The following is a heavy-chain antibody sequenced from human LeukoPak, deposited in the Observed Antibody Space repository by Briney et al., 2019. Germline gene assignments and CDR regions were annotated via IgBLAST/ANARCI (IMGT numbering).Heavy chain of an antibody. CDR1: GFSLRSSE. J-gene: IGHJ4*02. CDR2: ISSSGSII. D-gene: IGHD3-10*01. V-gene: IGHV3-48*03. Sequence: GGSLRLSCAASGFSLRSSEMNWVRQAPGKGLEWVSYISSSGSIIYYSDSVKGRFTISRDNAKNSLYLQMNSLRAEDTAVYYCARDFGYFWGQGTLVTVSS. CDR3: ARDFGYF.